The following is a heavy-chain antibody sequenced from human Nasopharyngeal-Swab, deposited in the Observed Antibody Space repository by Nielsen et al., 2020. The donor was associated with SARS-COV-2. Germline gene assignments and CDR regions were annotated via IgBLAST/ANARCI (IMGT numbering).Heavy chain of an antibody. CDR2: TYYRSKWYN. J-gene: IGHJ6*02. CDR3: ARAFAAIDYYYYYGMDV. V-gene: IGHV6-1*01. Sequence: SQTLSLTCAISGDSVSSNSAAWNWIRPSPSRGLEWLGRTYYRSKWYNDYAVSVKSRIAINPDTSKNQFSLQLNSVTPEDTAVYYCARAFAAIDYYYYYGMDVWGQGTTVTVSS. CDR1: GDSVSSNSAA. D-gene: IGHD3-16*01.